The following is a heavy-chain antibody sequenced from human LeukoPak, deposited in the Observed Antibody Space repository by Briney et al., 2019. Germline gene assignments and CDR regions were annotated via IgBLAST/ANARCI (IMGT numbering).Heavy chain of an antibody. J-gene: IGHJ5*02. CDR2: INGSGGNT. CDR3: AKDLTSNLENWFDP. CDR1: CFTFSSYG. V-gene: IGHV3-23*01. Sequence: GGTLRLSCAASCFTFSSYGMSWVRQGLGEGLEWVWVINGSGGNTYYADSVKGRFTISRDNSKNTLYLQMNSLRAEDTAVYYCAKDLTSNLENWFDPWGQGTLVTVSS.